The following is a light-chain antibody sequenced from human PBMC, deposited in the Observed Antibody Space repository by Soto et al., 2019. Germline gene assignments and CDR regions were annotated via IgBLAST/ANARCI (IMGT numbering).Light chain of an antibody. Sequence: QRPQSPSSLSASVGDRVSITCRASQSITSYLNWYQQKPGIAPNLLIYAASTLQSGVPARFSGSGSGTDCTLTISSLQPEDFAIYYCQQSYSASITCGQGTRLEI. V-gene: IGKV1-39*01. J-gene: IGKJ5*01. CDR1: QSITSY. CDR3: QQSYSASIT. CDR2: AAS.